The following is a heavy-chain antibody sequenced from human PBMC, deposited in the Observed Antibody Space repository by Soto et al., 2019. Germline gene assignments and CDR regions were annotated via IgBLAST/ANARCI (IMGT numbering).Heavy chain of an antibody. D-gene: IGHD2-15*01. J-gene: IGHJ4*02. CDR3: ARYRARVVDTSQYFDY. V-gene: IGHV1-2*04. CDR1: GYTFTGSY. CDR2: INPNSGGT. Sequence: ASVKVSCKASGYTFTGSYMHWVRQAPGQGLEWMGWINPNSGGTNYAQKFQGWVTMTRDTSISTAYMELSRLRSDDTAVYYCARYRARVVDTSQYFDYWGQGTLVTVSS.